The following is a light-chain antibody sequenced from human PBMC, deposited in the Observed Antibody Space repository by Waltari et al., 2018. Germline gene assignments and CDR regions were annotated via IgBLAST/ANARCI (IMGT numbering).Light chain of an antibody. CDR2: KDT. CDR1: ALPNQY. CDR3: QSADNSVNSLVM. J-gene: IGLJ3*02. V-gene: IGLV3-25*03. Sequence: SYELTQPPSVSVSPGQTASITCSGDALPNQYAYWYQQKPGQAPVLVIYKDTGRPSGFPGRFSGSSSGTTVTLTISGVQAEDEADYYCQSADNSVNSLVMFGGGTKLTVL.